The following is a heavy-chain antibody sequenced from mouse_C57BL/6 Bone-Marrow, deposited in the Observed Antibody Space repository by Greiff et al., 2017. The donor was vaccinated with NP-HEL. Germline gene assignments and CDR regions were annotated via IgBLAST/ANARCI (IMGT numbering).Heavy chain of an antibody. Sequence: QVQLQQPGAELVKPGASVKLSCKASGYTFTSYWMQWVKQRPGQGLEWIGEIDPSDSYTNYNQKFKGKATLTVDTSSSTAYMQLSSLTSDDSAVYYCARSLDYYGSYYAMDYWGQGTSVTVSS. V-gene: IGHV1-50*01. J-gene: IGHJ4*01. CDR1: GYTFTSYW. CDR2: IDPSDSYT. CDR3: ARSLDYYGSYYAMDY. D-gene: IGHD1-1*01.